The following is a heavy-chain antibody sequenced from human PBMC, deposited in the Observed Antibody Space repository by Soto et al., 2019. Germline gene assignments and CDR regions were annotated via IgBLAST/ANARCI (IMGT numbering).Heavy chain of an antibody. CDR3: SRQDNYGSDVNWFDP. CDR2: IYYSGST. V-gene: IGHV4-30-4*01. D-gene: IGHD3-10*01. CDR1: GGSISSGDYY. Sequence: SETLSLTCTVSGGSISSGDYYWSWIRQPPGKGLEWIGYIYYSGSTYYNPSLKSRVTISVDTSKNQFSLKLSSVTAADTGVYYCSRQDNYGSDVNWFDPWAQGTLVTVSA. J-gene: IGHJ5*02.